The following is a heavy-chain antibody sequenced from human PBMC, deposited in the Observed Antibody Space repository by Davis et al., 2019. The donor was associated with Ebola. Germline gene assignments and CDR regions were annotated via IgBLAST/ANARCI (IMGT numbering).Heavy chain of an antibody. J-gene: IGHJ4*02. D-gene: IGHD3-10*01. V-gene: IGHV1-2*04. CDR1: GYTFTSYY. CDR3: ARDRVGQP. CDR2: INPNSGGT. Sequence: ASVKVSCKASGYTFTSYYMHWVRQAPGQGLEWMGWINPNSGGTNYAQKFQGWVTMTRDTSISTAYMELRSLRSDDTAVYYCARDRVGQPWGQGTLVTVSS.